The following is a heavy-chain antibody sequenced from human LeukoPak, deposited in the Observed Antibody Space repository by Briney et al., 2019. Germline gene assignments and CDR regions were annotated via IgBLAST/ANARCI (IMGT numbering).Heavy chain of an antibody. CDR1: GFTFSNYA. J-gene: IGHJ4*02. D-gene: IGHD6-19*01. Sequence: GGSLRLSCAASGFTFSNYAMNWVRQAPGKGLEWVSAISGSGAATFNADSVKGRFTISRDNSRNTLYLQMNSLRAEDTAVYYCAKDLSSGWYPYYFDFWGRGTLVTVSS. CDR2: ISGSGAAT. V-gene: IGHV3-23*01. CDR3: AKDLSSGWYPYYFDF.